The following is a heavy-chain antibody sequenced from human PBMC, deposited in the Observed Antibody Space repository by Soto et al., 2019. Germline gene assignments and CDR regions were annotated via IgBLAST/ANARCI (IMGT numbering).Heavy chain of an antibody. J-gene: IGHJ4*02. CDR3: GRVDWNAGAD. CDR2: IRSGGDT. Sequence: EVRLAESGGGLVQPGGSLRLSCAASGLSFSDYWIHWVRQAPGKGLIWVSGIRSGGDTDYADSVKGRFTISRDNAKNTVYLQMNNLRADDTAVYYCGRVDWNAGADWGQGTLVTVSS. CDR1: GLSFSDYW. V-gene: IGHV3-74*01. D-gene: IGHD1-1*01.